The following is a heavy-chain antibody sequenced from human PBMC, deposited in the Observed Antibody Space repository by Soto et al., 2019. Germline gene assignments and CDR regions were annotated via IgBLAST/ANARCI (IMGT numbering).Heavy chain of an antibody. CDR1: GGTFSRYT. J-gene: IGHJ6*02. D-gene: IGHD3-16*01. CDR3: ARYFSRRVGPRSFPAGGDNYGWDV. V-gene: IGHV1-69*02. Sequence: QVQLVQSGAEVKKPGSWVKVSCKASGGTFSRYTFTWVRQAPGQGLEWMGRIIPIVDIPNYAQNFQGRVTFSREKTHENGLKEAGKPAIGGHGRYFLARYFSRRVGPRSFPAGGDNYGWDVWGQGTTVSVS. CDR2: IIPIVDIP.